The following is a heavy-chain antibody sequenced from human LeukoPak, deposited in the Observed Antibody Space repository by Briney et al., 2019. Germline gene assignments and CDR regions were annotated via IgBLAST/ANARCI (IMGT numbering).Heavy chain of an antibody. J-gene: IGHJ5*02. Sequence: PSETLSLTCAVYGGSFSGYYWSWIRQPPGKGLEWIGEINHSGSTNYNPSLKSRVTISVDTSKNQFSLKLSSVTAADTAVYYCAREGYDILTGYPNFDPWGQGTLVTVSS. CDR3: AREGYDILTGYPNFDP. CDR1: GGSFSGYY. V-gene: IGHV4-34*01. CDR2: INHSGST. D-gene: IGHD3-9*01.